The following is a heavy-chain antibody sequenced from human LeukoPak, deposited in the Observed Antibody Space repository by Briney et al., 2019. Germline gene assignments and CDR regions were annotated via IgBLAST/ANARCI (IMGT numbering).Heavy chain of an antibody. CDR3: ARDLLDCSSTSCYTNAFDI. CDR2: MYTSGST. V-gene: IGHV4-4*07. D-gene: IGHD2-2*02. J-gene: IGHJ3*02. Sequence: SETLSLTCTVSGGSISSYYWSWIRQPAGKGLEWIGRMYTSGSTNYNPSLKSRVTMSVDTSKNQFSLKLSSVTAADTAVYYCARDLLDCSSTSCYTNAFDIWGQGTMVTVSS. CDR1: GGSISSYY.